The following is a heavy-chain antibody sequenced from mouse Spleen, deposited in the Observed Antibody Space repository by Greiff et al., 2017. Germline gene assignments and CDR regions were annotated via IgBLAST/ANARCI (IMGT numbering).Heavy chain of an antibody. CDR1: GYSITSGYY. D-gene: IGHD3-3*01. V-gene: IGHV3-6*01. CDR3: ARDRGVFDY. Sequence: EVQLVESGPGLVKPSQPLSLTCSVTGYSITSGYYWNWIRQFPGNKLEWMGYISYDGSNNYNPSLKNRISITRDTSKNQFFLKLNSVTTEDTATYYCARDRGVFDYWGQGTTLTVSS. J-gene: IGHJ2*01. CDR2: ISYDGSN.